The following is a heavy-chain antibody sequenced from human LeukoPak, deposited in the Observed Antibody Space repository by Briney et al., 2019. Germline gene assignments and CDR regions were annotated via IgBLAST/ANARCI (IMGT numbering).Heavy chain of an antibody. CDR2: ISTSSSYI. Sequence: PGGSLRLSCAASGFTFSSYSMTWVRQAPGKGLEWVSFISTSSSYIYYADSMKGRFTISRDNAKNSLYLQMNSLRAEDTAVYYCAKDGYSSSARYYFYSYYMDVWGKGTTVTVSS. J-gene: IGHJ6*03. D-gene: IGHD6-6*01. CDR3: AKDGYSSSARYYFYSYYMDV. CDR1: GFTFSSYS. V-gene: IGHV3-21*01.